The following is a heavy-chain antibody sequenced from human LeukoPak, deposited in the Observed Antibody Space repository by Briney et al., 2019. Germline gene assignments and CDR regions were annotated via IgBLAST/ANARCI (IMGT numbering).Heavy chain of an antibody. D-gene: IGHD3-3*01. CDR1: GFTFSSYS. J-gene: IGHJ4*02. V-gene: IGHV3-48*01. CDR2: ISSSSSTI. CDR3: ARDPTVFHYRPYLKH. Sequence: GGSLRLSCAASGFTFSSYSMNWVRQARGKGLEWVSYISSSSSTIYYADSVKGRFTISRDNAKNSLYLQMNSLRAEDTAVYYCARDPTVFHYRPYLKHWGQGTLVTVSS.